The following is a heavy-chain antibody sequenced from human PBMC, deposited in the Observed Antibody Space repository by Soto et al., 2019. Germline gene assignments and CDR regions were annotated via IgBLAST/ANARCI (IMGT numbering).Heavy chain of an antibody. Sequence: GGSLRLSCAASGFTVSSNYMSWVRQAPGKGLEWVSVIYSGGSTYYADSVKGRFTISRDNSKSTLYLQMNSLRAEDTAVYYCARETGTTSWFDPWGQGTPVTVSS. CDR2: IYSGGST. CDR1: GFTVSSNY. J-gene: IGHJ5*02. D-gene: IGHD1-1*01. V-gene: IGHV3-53*01. CDR3: ARETGTTSWFDP.